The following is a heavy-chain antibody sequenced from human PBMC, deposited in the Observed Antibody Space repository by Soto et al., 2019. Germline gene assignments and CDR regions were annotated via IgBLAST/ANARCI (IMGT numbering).Heavy chain of an antibody. V-gene: IGHV3-30*18. Sequence: GGSLRLSCAASGFTFSSYGMHWVRQAPGKWLEWVAVISYDGSNKYYADSVKGRFTISRDNSKNTLYLQMNSLRAEDTAVYYCAKDLRINYYDSSGSLDYWGQGXLVTVYS. J-gene: IGHJ4*02. CDR3: AKDLRINYYDSSGSLDY. CDR2: ISYDGSNK. D-gene: IGHD3-22*01. CDR1: GFTFSSYG.